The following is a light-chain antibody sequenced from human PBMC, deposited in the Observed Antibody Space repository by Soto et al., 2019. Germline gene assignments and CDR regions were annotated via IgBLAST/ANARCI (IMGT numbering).Light chain of an antibody. J-gene: IGKJ4*01. CDR3: QHYNSIPLT. CDR2: VAS. Sequence: DIQMTQSPSSLSASVGDRVTITCRASQGISSYLAWYQQKPGKVPKLLISVASTLQSGVPSRFSGSGSGTDFTLTISSLQPEDVATYFCQHYNSIPLTFGGGTKVEVK. CDR1: QGISSY. V-gene: IGKV1-27*01.